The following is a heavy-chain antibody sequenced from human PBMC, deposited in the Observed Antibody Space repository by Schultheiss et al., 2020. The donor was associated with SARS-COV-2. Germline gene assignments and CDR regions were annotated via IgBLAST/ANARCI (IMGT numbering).Heavy chain of an antibody. CDR2: IGTAGDT. CDR3: ARGYDSSGYYWDWFDP. CDR1: GFTFSSYD. V-gene: IGHV3-13*01. J-gene: IGHJ5*02. Sequence: GGSLRLSCAASGFTFSSYDMHWVRQATGKGLEWVSAIGTAGDTYYPGSVKGRFTISRDNSKNTLYLQMNSLRAEDTAVYYCARGYDSSGYYWDWFDPWGQGTLVTVSS. D-gene: IGHD3-22*01.